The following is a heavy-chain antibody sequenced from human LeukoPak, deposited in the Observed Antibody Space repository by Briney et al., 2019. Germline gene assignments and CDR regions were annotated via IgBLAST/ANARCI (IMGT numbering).Heavy chain of an antibody. CDR3: AKVRLQWDAFDI. D-gene: IGHD4-11*01. V-gene: IGHV3-23*01. J-gene: IGHJ3*02. CDR2: ISSRSDLS. CDR1: GFTFNTYA. Sequence: GGSLRLXCAASGFTFNTYAMSWVRQAPGKVLEWVSSISSRSDLSYYVDSVKGRFTISRDNSKNTLYLQMNSLRAEDTAVYYCAKVRLQWDAFDIWGQGTMVTVSS.